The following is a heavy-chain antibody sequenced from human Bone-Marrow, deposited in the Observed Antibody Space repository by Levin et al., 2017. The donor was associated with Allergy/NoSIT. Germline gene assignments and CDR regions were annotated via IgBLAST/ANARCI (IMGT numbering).Heavy chain of an antibody. CDR3: GRGRFFAFDL. D-gene: IGHD3-16*01. CDR2: INHSGTT. V-gene: IGHV4-34*01. Sequence: SQTLSLTCAVSGGSFPAFYWSWLRQSPEKGLEWIGEINHSGTTNYNPSLKSRFSISVDAYKKEFSLKVTSMTAADTAIYFCGRGRFFAFDLWGQGTVVVVSS. J-gene: IGHJ3*01. CDR1: GGSFPAFY.